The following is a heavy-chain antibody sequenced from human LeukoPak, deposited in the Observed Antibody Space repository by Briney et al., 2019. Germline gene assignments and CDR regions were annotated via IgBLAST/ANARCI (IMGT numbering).Heavy chain of an antibody. CDR3: AWGTYRLGDY. CDR1: GFSFSTYA. CDR2: ISGSGVDT. J-gene: IGHJ4*02. Sequence: GGSQRLSCAASGFSFSTYAMSWVRQAPGKGLEWVSGISGSGVDTLYADSVKGRFRISRDNSKNTLYLQLNSLRAEDTAVYYRAWGTYRLGDYWALGTLVTVSP. D-gene: IGHD3-16*02. V-gene: IGHV3-23*01.